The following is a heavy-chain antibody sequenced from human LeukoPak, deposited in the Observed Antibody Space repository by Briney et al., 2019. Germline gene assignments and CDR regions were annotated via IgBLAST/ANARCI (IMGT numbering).Heavy chain of an antibody. J-gene: IGHJ4*02. CDR3: ASYLRTGAARHPEDY. CDR1: GFTFSSYS. CDR2: ISSSSSYI. Sequence: GGSLRLSCAASGFTFSSYSMNWVRQAPGKGLEWVSSISSSSSYIYYADSVKGRFTSSRDNAKNSLYLQMNSLRAEDTAVYYCASYLRTGAARHPEDYWGQGTLVTVSS. D-gene: IGHD6-6*01. V-gene: IGHV3-21*01.